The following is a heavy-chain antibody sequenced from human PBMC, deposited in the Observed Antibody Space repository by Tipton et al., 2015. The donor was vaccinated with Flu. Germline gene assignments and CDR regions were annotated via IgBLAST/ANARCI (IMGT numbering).Heavy chain of an antibody. Sequence: TLSLTCAVYGGSFSGYYWSWIRQPPGKGLEWIGEINHSGSTNYNPSLKSRVTISVDTSKNQFSLKLSSVTAADTAVYYCARDTCGGDCYDLDYWGQGTLVTVSS. CDR3: ARDTCGGDCYDLDY. J-gene: IGHJ4*02. D-gene: IGHD2-21*01. CDR1: GGSFSGYY. V-gene: IGHV4-34*01. CDR2: INHSGST.